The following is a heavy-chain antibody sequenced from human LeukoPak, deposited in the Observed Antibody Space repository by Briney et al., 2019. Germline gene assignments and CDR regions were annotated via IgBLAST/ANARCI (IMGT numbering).Heavy chain of an antibody. CDR3: ARDEGSMVATETFDY. Sequence: GGSLRLSCAASGFTFSSYWMSWVRQAPGKGLEWVSYISSSSSTIYYADSVKGRFTISRDNAKNSLYLQMNSLRAEDTAVYYCARDEGSMVATETFDYWGQGTLVTVSS. V-gene: IGHV3-48*04. CDR2: ISSSSSTI. D-gene: IGHD5-12*01. CDR1: GFTFSSYW. J-gene: IGHJ4*02.